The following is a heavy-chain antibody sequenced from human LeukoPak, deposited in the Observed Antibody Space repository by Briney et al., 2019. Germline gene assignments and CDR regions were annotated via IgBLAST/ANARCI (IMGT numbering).Heavy chain of an antibody. J-gene: IGHJ4*02. V-gene: IGHV3-7*01. CDR1: GFTFSRNW. CDR2: IKEVGSEK. D-gene: IGHD3-22*01. Sequence: GGSLRLSCAASGFTFSRNWMSWVRQAPGKGLEWVANIKEVGSEKYYVDSVKGRFTISRDNAKNSLYLQMNSLRVEDTAVYYCARDSVHGYYDSSGYSALFDYWGQGTLVTVSS. CDR3: ARDSVHGYYDSSGYSALFDY.